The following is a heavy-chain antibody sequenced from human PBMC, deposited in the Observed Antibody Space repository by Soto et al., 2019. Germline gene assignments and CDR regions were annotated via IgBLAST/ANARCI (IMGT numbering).Heavy chain of an antibody. CDR3: ARDLALGATNDGY. J-gene: IGHJ4*02. CDR1: GGTFSSYT. V-gene: IGHV1-69*04. D-gene: IGHD5-12*01. CDR2: IIPILGIA. Sequence: SVKVSCKASGGTFSSYTISWVRQAPGQGLEWMGRIIPILGIANYAQKFQGRVTITADKSTSTAYMELSSLRSEDTAVYYCARDLALGATNDGYWGQGTLVTVSS.